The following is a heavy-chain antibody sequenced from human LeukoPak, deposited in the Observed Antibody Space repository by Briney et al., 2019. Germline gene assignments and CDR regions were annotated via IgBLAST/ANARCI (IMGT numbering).Heavy chain of an antibody. V-gene: IGHV3-33*01. CDR2: IWYDGSNK. J-gene: IGHJ3*02. D-gene: IGHD5-18*01. CDR3: TRGYSYGYGPHVLQRGAFDI. Sequence: PGRSLRLSCAASGFTFSSYGMHWVRQAPGKGLEWVAVIWYDGSNKYYADSVKGRFTISRDNSKNTLYLQMNSLRAEDTAVYYCTRGYSYGYGPHVLQRGAFDIWGQGTMVTVSS. CDR1: GFTFSSYG.